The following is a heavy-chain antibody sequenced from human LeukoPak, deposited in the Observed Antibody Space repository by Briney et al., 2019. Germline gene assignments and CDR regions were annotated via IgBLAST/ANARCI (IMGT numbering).Heavy chain of an antibody. D-gene: IGHD3-3*01. V-gene: IGHV1-8*03. CDR2: MNPNSGNT. Sequence: ASVKVPCKASGYTFTSYDINWVRQATGQGLEWMGWMNPNSGNTGYAQKFQGRVTITRNTSISTAYMELSSLRSEDTAVYYCARSALYYDFWSGYYYMDVWGKGTTVTVSS. CDR1: GYTFTSYD. CDR3: ARSALYYDFWSGYYYMDV. J-gene: IGHJ6*03.